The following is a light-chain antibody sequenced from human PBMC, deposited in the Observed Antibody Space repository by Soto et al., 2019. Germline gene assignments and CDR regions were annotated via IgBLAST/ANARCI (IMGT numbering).Light chain of an antibody. CDR3: QQYNNWPPLFT. V-gene: IGKV3-15*01. CDR2: GAS. CDR1: QSVSSN. J-gene: IGKJ3*01. Sequence: EIVMTQSPATLSVSPGERATLSCRASQSVSSNLAWYQQKPGQAPRLLIYGASTRATGIPARFNGSGSGTEFTLTISSLQSKDFAVYYCQQYNNWPPLFTFGPGTKVDIK.